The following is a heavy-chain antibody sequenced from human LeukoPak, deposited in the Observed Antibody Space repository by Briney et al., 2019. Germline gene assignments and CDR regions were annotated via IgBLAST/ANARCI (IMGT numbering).Heavy chain of an antibody. CDR2: IHTSGST. Sequence: PSETLSLTCTVSGGSIKNYYWNWIRQPAWKGLEWIGRIHTSGSTNYNPSLKSRLTVSVDTSKNQFSLRLTSVTAADTAVYYCARDGGSGWYDYWGQGILVTVSS. J-gene: IGHJ4*02. CDR3: ARDGGSGWYDY. D-gene: IGHD6-19*01. CDR1: GGSIKNYY. V-gene: IGHV4-4*07.